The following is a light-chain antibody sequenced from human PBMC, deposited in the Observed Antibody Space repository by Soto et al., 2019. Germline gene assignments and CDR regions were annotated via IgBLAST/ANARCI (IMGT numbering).Light chain of an antibody. CDR2: DAS. CDR1: QSISSW. CDR3: QQYNSLYT. Sequence: DIQMTQSPSTLSASVGDRVTITCRASQSISSWLAWYQQKPGKAPKLLIYDASILESGVASRFSGSGSGTEFTLTISRLQPDDFATSYCQQYNSLYTFVPGTKLEIK. J-gene: IGKJ2*01. V-gene: IGKV1-5*01.